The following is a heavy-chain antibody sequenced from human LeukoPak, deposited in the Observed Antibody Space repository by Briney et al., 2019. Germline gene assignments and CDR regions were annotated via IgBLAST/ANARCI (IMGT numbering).Heavy chain of an antibody. CDR1: GFMFSTYW. D-gene: IGHD3-10*01. Sequence: GGPLILSCAASGFMFSTYWMSWVRQAPGKGLEWVANIKQDGSDKYYVDSVKGRFTISRDNAKNSLYLQMNSLRAEDTALYYCARDAGGFGELVYWGQGTLVTVSS. J-gene: IGHJ4*02. CDR2: IKQDGSDK. V-gene: IGHV3-7*01. CDR3: ARDAGGFGELVY.